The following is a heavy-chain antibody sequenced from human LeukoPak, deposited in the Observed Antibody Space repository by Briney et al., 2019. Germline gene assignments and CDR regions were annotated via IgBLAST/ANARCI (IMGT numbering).Heavy chain of an antibody. D-gene: IGHD3-10*01. CDR2: LSGSGGGT. CDR3: AKRGVVIRVFLVGFHKEAYYFDS. Sequence: GGSLRLSCAVSGITLSNYGMSWVRQAPGKGLEWVAGLSGSGGGTNYADSVQGRFTISRDNPKNTLYPQMNSPRAEDTAVYFCAKRGVVIRVFLVGFHKEAYYFDSWGQGALVTVSS. J-gene: IGHJ4*02. CDR1: GITLSNYG. V-gene: IGHV3-23*01.